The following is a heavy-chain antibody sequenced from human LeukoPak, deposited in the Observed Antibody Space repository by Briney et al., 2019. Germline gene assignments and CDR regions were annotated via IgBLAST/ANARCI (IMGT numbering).Heavy chain of an antibody. J-gene: IGHJ4*02. CDR3: IKETSPGGLDY. CDR2: ISSSSSYI. V-gene: IGHV3-21*04. Sequence: GGSLRLSCAASGFTFSSYSMNWVRQAPGKGLEWVSSISSSSSYIYYADSVKGRFTISRDNAKNSLYLQMDSLRAEDTAFYYCIKETSPGGLDYWGQGTPVTVSS. CDR1: GFTFSSYS. D-gene: IGHD3-10*01.